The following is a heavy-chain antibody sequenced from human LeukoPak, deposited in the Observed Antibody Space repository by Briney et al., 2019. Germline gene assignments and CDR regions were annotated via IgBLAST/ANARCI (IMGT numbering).Heavy chain of an antibody. D-gene: IGHD3-22*01. Sequence: SVKVSCKASGGTFSSYVISWVRQAPGQGLEWMGRIIPILGIANYAQKFQGRVTITADKSPSTAYMELSSLRSEDTAVYYCASPPADYYDSRDYFDYWGQGTLVTVSS. CDR3: ASPPADYYDSRDYFDY. CDR1: GGTFSSYV. J-gene: IGHJ4*02. V-gene: IGHV1-69*04. CDR2: IIPILGIA.